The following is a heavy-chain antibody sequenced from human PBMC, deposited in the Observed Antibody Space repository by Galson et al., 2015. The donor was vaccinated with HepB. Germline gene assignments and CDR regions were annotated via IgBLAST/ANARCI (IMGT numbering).Heavy chain of an antibody. Sequence: SVKVSCKASGYTFTSYAMHWVRQAPGQRLEWMGWINAGNGNTKYSQKFQGRVTITRDTSASTAYMELSSLRSDDTAVYYCARGYCSGGSCYTGAFDIWGQGTMVTVSS. J-gene: IGHJ3*02. CDR3: ARGYCSGGSCYTGAFDI. CDR2: INAGNGNT. D-gene: IGHD2-15*01. CDR1: GYTFTSYA. V-gene: IGHV1-3*01.